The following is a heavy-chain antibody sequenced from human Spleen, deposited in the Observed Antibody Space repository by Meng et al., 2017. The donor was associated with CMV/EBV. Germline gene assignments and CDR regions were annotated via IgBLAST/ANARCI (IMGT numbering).Heavy chain of an antibody. J-gene: IGHJ4*02. CDR2: IKQDGSEK. CDR3: ANAEMPGATGDY. CDR1: GFTFSSYW. D-gene: IGHD1-26*01. Sequence: GESLKISCAASGFTFSSYWMSWVRQAPGKGLEWVANIKQDGSEKYYVDSVKGRFTISRDNSKNTLYLQMNSLRAEDTAVYYCANAEMPGATGDYWGQGSLVTVSS. V-gene: IGHV3-7*03.